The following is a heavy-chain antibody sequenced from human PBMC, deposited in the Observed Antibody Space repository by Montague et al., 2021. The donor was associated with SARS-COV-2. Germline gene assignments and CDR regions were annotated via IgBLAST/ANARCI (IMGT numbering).Heavy chain of an antibody. V-gene: IGHV4-59*01. CDR1: GGSISSYY. Sequence: SETLSLTCTVSGGSISSYYWSWIRQPPGKGLEWIGDIYYSGSTNYNPSLKSRVTISVDTSKNQFSLKLSSVTAADTAVYYCARGSGWMGNAFDIWGQGTMVTVSS. J-gene: IGHJ3*02. CDR3: ARGSGWMGNAFDI. CDR2: IYYSGST. D-gene: IGHD6-19*01.